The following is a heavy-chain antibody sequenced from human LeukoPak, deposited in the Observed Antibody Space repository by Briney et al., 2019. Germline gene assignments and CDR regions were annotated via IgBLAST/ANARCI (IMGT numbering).Heavy chain of an antibody. CDR2: MYSGGGT. J-gene: IGHJ5*01. V-gene: IGHV3-66*01. CDR3: ARSWGYPNWFDS. D-gene: IGHD3-16*01. Sequence: GGSLRLSCAASGLTVSSDYMNWVRQAPGKGLEWVSVMYSGGGTNYADSVKGRFTISRDNSKNTLYLQMNSLRAEDTAVYYCARSWGYPNWFDSWGQGTLVTVSS. CDR1: GLTVSSDY.